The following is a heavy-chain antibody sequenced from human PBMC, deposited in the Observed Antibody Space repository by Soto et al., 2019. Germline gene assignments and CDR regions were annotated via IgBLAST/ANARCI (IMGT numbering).Heavy chain of an antibody. Sequence: SETLSLTCTVSGGSISSSSYYWGWIRQPPGKGLEWIGSIYYSGSTYYNKSLKSRVTISVDTSKNQFSLKLSSVTAADTAVYYCAVNVEGYCSGGSCGFRYYYYYMDVWGKGTTVT. V-gene: IGHV4-39*01. J-gene: IGHJ6*03. CDR1: GGSISSSSYY. D-gene: IGHD2-15*01. CDR3: AVNVEGYCSGGSCGFRYYYYYMDV. CDR2: IYYSGST.